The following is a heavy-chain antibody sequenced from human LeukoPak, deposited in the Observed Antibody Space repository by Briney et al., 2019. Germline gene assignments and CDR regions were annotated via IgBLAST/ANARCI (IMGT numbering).Heavy chain of an antibody. D-gene: IGHD4-23*01. CDR3: ARVPGTVVTLGHYYYYMDV. CDR1: GGSIRVGGSY. J-gene: IGHJ6*03. CDR2: IHYTGST. Sequence: SETLSLTCTVSGGSIRVGGSYWSWIRQHPGEGLEWIGYIHYTGSTYYNSSLQSRVTMSVDTSKNQFSLRLSSVTAADTAVYYCARVPGTVVTLGHYYYYMDVWGRGTTVTVSS. V-gene: IGHV4-31*03.